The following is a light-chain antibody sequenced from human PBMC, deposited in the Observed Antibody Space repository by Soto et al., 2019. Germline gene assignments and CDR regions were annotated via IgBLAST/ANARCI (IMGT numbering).Light chain of an antibody. Sequence: EIVLTQSPATLSLSPGERATLSCRASQSVASLLAWYQHKPGQAPRLLIFDASNRATGIPARFSGSGSGTDFTLTIRSLEPEDFTVYYCQQRISWPLTFGGGTKVEIK. J-gene: IGKJ4*01. V-gene: IGKV3-11*01. CDR2: DAS. CDR1: QSVASL. CDR3: QQRISWPLT.